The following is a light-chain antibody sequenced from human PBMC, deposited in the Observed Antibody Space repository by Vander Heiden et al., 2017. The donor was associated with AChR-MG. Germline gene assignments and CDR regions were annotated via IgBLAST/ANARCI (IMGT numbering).Light chain of an antibody. CDR2: DAS. V-gene: IGKV3-11*01. Sequence: EIVLTQSPATLSLSPGERATLPCGASKRFSSYLAWYQQKPGQAPRLLIYDASNRATGIPARFSGSGSGTDFTLTISSLEPEDFAVYYCQQRSNWPPLTFGGGTKVEIK. CDR1: KRFSSY. J-gene: IGKJ4*01. CDR3: QQRSNWPPLT.